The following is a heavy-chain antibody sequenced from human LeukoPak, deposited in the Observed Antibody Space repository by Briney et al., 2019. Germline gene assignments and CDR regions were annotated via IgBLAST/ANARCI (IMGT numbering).Heavy chain of an antibody. CDR2: INPNSGGT. CDR3: ARDGISSSLFDP. D-gene: IGHD6-6*01. V-gene: IGHV1-2*02. CDR1: GYTFGAYY. J-gene: IGHJ5*02. Sequence: ASVKVSCKASGYTFGAYYMYWVRQAPGQGLEWMGWINPNSGGTNYAQKFQGRVTMTRDTSISTAYMELSRLRSDDTAVYYCARDGISSSLFDPWGQGTLVTVSS.